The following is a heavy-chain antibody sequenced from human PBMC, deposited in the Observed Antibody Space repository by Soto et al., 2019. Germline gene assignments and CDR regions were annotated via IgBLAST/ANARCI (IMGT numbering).Heavy chain of an antibody. CDR1: GFTFTRYS. Sequence: PGGSLRLSCAASGFTFTRYSMNWVRQAPGKGLEWVSAISGSGGSTYYADSVKGRFTISRDNSKNTLYLQMNSLRAEDTAVYYCAKPHDGDYLEFDYWGQGTLVTVSS. CDR3: AKPHDGDYLEFDY. D-gene: IGHD4-17*01. CDR2: ISGSGGST. V-gene: IGHV3-23*01. J-gene: IGHJ4*02.